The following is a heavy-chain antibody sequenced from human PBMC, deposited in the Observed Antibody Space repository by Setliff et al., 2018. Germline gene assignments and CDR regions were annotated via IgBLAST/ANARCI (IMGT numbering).Heavy chain of an antibody. D-gene: IGHD5-18*01. CDR2: ISSSSSYI. CDR1: GFRFNGHG. Sequence: PGGSLRLSCAASGFRFNGHGMNWVRQAPGRGLEWVSTISSSSSYIYYADSVKGRFTISRDNAKNSLYLQMNSLRAEDTAVYYCARDRTAMVTHYGMDVWGQGTTVTVSS. V-gene: IGHV3-21*01. J-gene: IGHJ6*02. CDR3: ARDRTAMVTHYGMDV.